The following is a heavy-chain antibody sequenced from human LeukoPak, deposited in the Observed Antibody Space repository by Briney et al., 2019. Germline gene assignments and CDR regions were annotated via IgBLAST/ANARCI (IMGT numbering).Heavy chain of an antibody. V-gene: IGHV3-7*03. CDR2: INPDGNKK. Sequence: SGGSLRLSCAVSGLTFSSSWMDWVRQAPGKGLEWVASINPDGNKKYSADSVEGRFTISRDNSKNTLYLQMNSLRAEDTAVYYCAREYRFLEWFYGMDVWGQGTTVTVSS. CDR1: GLTFSSSW. D-gene: IGHD3-3*01. CDR3: AREYRFLEWFYGMDV. J-gene: IGHJ6*02.